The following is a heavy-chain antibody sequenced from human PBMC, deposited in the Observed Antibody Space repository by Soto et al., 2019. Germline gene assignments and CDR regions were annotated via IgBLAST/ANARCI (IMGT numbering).Heavy chain of an antibody. CDR3: ARDLSGDYGSLWFDP. V-gene: IGHV3-30-3*01. CDR1: GLTFSSDA. Sequence: QVQLVESGGGVVQPGRSLRISCAASGLTFSSDAMHWVRQAPGRGLEWVAVISYDGINIHYADSVKGRFTISRDNSKTTLYLQMNSLRGEDTAVYYCARDLSGDYGSLWFDPWGQGTLVTVSS. CDR2: ISYDGINI. D-gene: IGHD4-17*01. J-gene: IGHJ5*02.